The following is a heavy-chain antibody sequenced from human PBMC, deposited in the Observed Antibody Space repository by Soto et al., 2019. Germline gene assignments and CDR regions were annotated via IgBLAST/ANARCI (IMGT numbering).Heavy chain of an antibody. CDR3: AREAPDYVWGSYRPPLTSIFDY. Sequence: SVKVSCKASGYTFTGYYMHWVRQAPGQGLEWMGWINPNSGGTNYAQKFQGRVTMTRDTSISTAYMELSRLRSDDTAVYYCAREAPDYVWGSYRPPLTSIFDYWGQGTLVTVSS. J-gene: IGHJ4*02. CDR2: INPNSGGT. D-gene: IGHD3-16*02. V-gene: IGHV1-2*02. CDR1: GYTFTGYY.